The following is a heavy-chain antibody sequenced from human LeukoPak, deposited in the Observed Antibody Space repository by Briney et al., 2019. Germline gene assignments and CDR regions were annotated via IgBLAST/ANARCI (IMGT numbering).Heavy chain of an antibody. V-gene: IGHV1-2*06. CDR2: INPNSGGT. J-gene: IGHJ4*02. CDR1: GYTFTGYY. CDR3: ARGEAGYPDY. Sequence: ASVKVSCKASGYTFTGYYLHWVRQAPGQGLEWMGRINPNSGGTNYAQKFQGRVTMTRDTSISTVYMELSRLRSDDTAVYYCARGEAGYPDYWGQGTRVTVSS. D-gene: IGHD6-13*01.